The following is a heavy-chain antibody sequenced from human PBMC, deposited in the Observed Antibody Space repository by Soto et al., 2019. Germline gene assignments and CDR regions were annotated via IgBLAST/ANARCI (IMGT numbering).Heavy chain of an antibody. Sequence: ASVKVSCKASGGTFSSYAISWVRQAPGQGLEWMGGIIPIFGTANYAQKFQGRVTITADESTSTAYMELSSLRSEDTAVYYCARGRGIYYDSSGPIYYYGMDVWGQGTTVTVSS. CDR2: IIPIFGTA. CDR3: ARGRGIYYDSSGPIYYYGMDV. J-gene: IGHJ6*02. CDR1: GGTFSSYA. D-gene: IGHD3-22*01. V-gene: IGHV1-69*13.